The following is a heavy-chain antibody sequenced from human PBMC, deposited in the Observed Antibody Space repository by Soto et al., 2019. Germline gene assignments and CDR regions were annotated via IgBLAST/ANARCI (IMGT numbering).Heavy chain of an antibody. CDR3: ARDEAATVF. CDR1: GFIVNSNY. Sequence: GGSLRLSCTVSGFIVNSNYMSWVRQAPGKGLEWVSVIFSGGDTYYAESVKGRFTISRDTSRNTIYLQMNSLRPEDTAVYYCARDEAATVFWGQGTRVPVSS. J-gene: IGHJ1*01. V-gene: IGHV3-53*01. D-gene: IGHD6-25*01. CDR2: IFSGGDT.